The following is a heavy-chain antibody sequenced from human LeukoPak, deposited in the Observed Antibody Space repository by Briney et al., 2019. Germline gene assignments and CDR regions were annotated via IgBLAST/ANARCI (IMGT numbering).Heavy chain of an antibody. J-gene: IGHJ4*02. V-gene: IGHV2-70*04. CDR1: GFLLSTSGMG. D-gene: IGHD3-16*02. CDR2: IDWDDDK. CDR3: ARMVISSYYFDY. Sequence: SGPTLLNPTPTLTLTCTFSGFLLSTSGMGVSWIRQPPGKAREWLARIDWDDDKFYSTSLKTRLTISKDTSKNQVVLTMTNMDPVDTATYYCARMVISSYYFDYWGQGTLVTVSS.